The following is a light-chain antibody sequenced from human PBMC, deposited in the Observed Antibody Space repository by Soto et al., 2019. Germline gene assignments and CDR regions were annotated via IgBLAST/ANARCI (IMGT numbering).Light chain of an antibody. V-gene: IGLV2-23*02. J-gene: IGLJ2*01. CDR2: EVS. CDR3: CSYAGADIFVV. Sequence: QSALTQPASVSGSPGQSITLSCTGSSSDVGGYGLVSWYQQHPGQAPRLIIYEVSKRPAGVSNRFSGSKSGHTASLTISGLLTEDEADYYCCSYAGADIFVVFGGGTKVTVL. CDR1: SSDVGGYGL.